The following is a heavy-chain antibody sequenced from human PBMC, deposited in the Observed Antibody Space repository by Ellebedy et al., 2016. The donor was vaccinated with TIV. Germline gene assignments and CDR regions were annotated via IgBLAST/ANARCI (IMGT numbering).Heavy chain of an antibody. CDR2: ISASGISK. V-gene: IGHV3-23*01. CDR1: GFTFSDYA. J-gene: IGHJ4*02. Sequence: PGGSLRLSCAVSGFTFSDYAVSWVRQAPGKGLEWISAISASGISKFYSDSVRGRFTVSRDNSDNTLYVDMNSLRADDTAVYYCAKDRHCSGGVCHSLYFDYWGQGALVTVSS. CDR3: AKDRHCSGGVCHSLYFDY. D-gene: IGHD2-21*02.